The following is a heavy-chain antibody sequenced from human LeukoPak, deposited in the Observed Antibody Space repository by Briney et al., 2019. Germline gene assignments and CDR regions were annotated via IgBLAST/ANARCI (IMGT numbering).Heavy chain of an antibody. CDR1: GYTFTSYG. D-gene: IGHD3-3*01. Sequence: AASVTVSCKASGYTFTSYGIRWVRQAPGQGREWMGWISAYNGNTNYAQKLQGRVTINADESTSTAYMELSSLRSEDTAVYYCALTSTTYYDFWSGRENYYYYGMDVWGQGTTVTVSS. CDR3: ALTSTTYYDFWSGRENYYYYGMDV. CDR2: ISAYNGNT. V-gene: IGHV1-18*01. J-gene: IGHJ6*02.